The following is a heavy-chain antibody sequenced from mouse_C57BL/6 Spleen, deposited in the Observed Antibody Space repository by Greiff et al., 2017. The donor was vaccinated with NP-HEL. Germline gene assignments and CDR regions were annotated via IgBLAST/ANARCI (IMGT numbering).Heavy chain of an antibody. D-gene: IGHD1-1*01. CDR2: ISYSGST. CDR3: AREGSSHWYFDV. Sequence: EVKLQESGPGMVKPSQSLSLTCTVTGYSITSGYDWHWIRHFPGNKLEWMGYISYSGSTNYNPSLKSRISITHDTSKNHFFLKLNSVTTEDTATYYCAREGSSHWYFDVWGTGTTVTVSS. J-gene: IGHJ1*03. CDR1: GYSITSGYD. V-gene: IGHV3-1*01.